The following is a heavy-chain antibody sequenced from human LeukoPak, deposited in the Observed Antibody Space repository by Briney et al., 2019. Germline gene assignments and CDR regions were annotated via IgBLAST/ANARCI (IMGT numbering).Heavy chain of an antibody. J-gene: IGHJ4*02. V-gene: IGHV4-59*08. CDR1: GGSISNYY. Sequence: SETLSLTCTVSGGSISNYYWSWIRQPPGKGLEWIGYIYYSGSTNYNPSLKSRVTISVDTSKNQFSLKLSSVTAADTAVYYCASQGGDYAFDYWGQGTLVTVSS. CDR3: ASQGGDYAFDY. CDR2: IYYSGST. D-gene: IGHD4-17*01.